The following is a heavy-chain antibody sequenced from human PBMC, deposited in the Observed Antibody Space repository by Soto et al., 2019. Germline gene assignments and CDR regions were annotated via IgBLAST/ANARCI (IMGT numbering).Heavy chain of an antibody. V-gene: IGHV3-23*01. CDR3: AKDAVSYNGKWDWFDS. Sequence: DVQLLESGGGLVQPRGSLTLSCAASRFIFSDYAMNWVRQAPGKGLEWVSSIGGGTTDRYYADSVKGLFIISRDSSKNTMYLQTNSLRDDDTSVYYCAKDAVSYNGKWDWFDSWGQGTLVTVSS. CDR2: IGGGTTDR. D-gene: IGHD1-26*01. CDR1: RFIFSDYA. J-gene: IGHJ5*01.